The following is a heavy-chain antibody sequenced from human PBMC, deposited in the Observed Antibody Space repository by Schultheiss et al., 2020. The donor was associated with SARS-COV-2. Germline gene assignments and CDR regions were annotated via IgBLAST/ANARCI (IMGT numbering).Heavy chain of an antibody. J-gene: IGHJ5*02. CDR1: GGSFSGYY. D-gene: IGHD2-2*01. Sequence: SQTLSLTCAVYGGSFSGYYWSWIRQPPGKGLEWIGEINHSGSTNYNPSLKSRVTISVYTSKNQFSLKLSSVTAADTAVYYCARGRARGVVVPLDPWGQGTLVTVSS. CDR3: ARGRARGVVVPLDP. V-gene: IGHV4-34*01. CDR2: INHSGST.